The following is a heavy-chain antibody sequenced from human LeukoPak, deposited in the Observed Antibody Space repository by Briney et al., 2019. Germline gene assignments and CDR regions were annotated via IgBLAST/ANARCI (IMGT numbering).Heavy chain of an antibody. CDR3: TTDPYDILTGNDAFDI. J-gene: IGHJ3*02. Sequence: KTGGSLRLFCAASGFTFSNAWMSWVRQAPGKGLEWVGRIKSKTDGGTTDYAAPVKGRFTISRDDSKNTLYLQMNSLKTEDTAVYYCTTDPYDILTGNDAFDIWGQGTMVTVSS. CDR2: IKSKTDGGTT. V-gene: IGHV3-15*01. CDR1: GFTFSNAW. D-gene: IGHD3-9*01.